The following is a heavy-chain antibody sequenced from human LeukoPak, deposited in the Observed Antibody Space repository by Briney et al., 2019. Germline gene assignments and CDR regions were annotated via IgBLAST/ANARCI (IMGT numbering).Heavy chain of an antibody. CDR1: GFTFSRYA. V-gene: IGHV3-30-3*01. J-gene: IGHJ4*02. CDR3: ARAERNAGVFDY. CDR2: ISYDGTNK. Sequence: GGSLRLSCAASGFTFSRYAMHWVRRAPGKGLEWVTFISYDGTNKYYADSVKGRFTVSRDNSRNTLFLQVNNLRAEDTAVYYCARAERNAGVFDYWGQGTLVTVSS. D-gene: IGHD3-3*01.